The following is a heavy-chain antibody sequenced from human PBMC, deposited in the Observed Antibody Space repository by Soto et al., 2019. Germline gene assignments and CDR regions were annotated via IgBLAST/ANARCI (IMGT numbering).Heavy chain of an antibody. CDR3: ARHGGFGGSGDFYYYYGMDV. Sequence: SVKVSCKASGDSFRSYSLSWVRQAPGQGLEWIGGFIPIFGTPNYAQKFQGRLTISADESTSTVSMDLSSLRSEDTAVYYCARHGGFGGSGDFYYYYGMDVWGQGTTVTVSS. D-gene: IGHD3-10*01. CDR2: FIPIFGTP. J-gene: IGHJ6*02. CDR1: GDSFRSYS. V-gene: IGHV1-69*13.